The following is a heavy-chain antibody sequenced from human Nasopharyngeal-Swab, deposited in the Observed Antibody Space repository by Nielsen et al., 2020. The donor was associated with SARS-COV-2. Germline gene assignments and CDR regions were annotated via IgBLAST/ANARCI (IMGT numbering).Heavy chain of an antibody. Sequence: GASLKISSAASGFTFNKYNFNWVRQAPGKGLEWVSSISSSSSYIYYADSVKGRFTISRDNAKNSFSLQMNSLRAEDTAVYYCARDGLDYDFWSAYFMDVWGQGTTVTVSS. D-gene: IGHD3-3*01. J-gene: IGHJ6*02. CDR2: ISSSSSYI. CDR3: ARDGLDYDFWSAYFMDV. V-gene: IGHV3-21*01. CDR1: GFTFNKYN.